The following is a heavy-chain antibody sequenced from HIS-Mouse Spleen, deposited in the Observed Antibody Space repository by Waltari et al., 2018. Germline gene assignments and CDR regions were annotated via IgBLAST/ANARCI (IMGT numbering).Heavy chain of an antibody. J-gene: IGHJ5*02. CDR3: AGSPYYDFWSGYSDNWFDP. Sequence: QVQLQESGPGLVKPSQTLSLTCTVSGGSISSGGYYWSWIRQHPGKGLEWIGYIYYSGSTYYTPSLKSRVTISVDTSKNQFSLKLSSVTAADTAVYYCAGSPYYDFWSGYSDNWFDPWGQGTLATVSS. CDR2: IYYSGST. V-gene: IGHV4-31*03. CDR1: GGSISSGGYY. D-gene: IGHD3-3*01.